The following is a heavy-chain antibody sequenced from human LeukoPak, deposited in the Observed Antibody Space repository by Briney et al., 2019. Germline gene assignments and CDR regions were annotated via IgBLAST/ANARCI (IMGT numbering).Heavy chain of an antibody. CDR3: ARGPDSFTMIVVGFDY. CDR1: GFTFSSYG. J-gene: IGHJ4*02. CDR2: ISYDGNNK. Sequence: GGSLRLSCAASGFTFSSYGMHWVRQAPGKGLEWVAVISYDGNNKYYADSVKGRFTISRDNSKNTLYLQMNSLRAEDTAVYYCARGPDSFTMIVVGFDYWGQGTLVTVSS. V-gene: IGHV3-30*03. D-gene: IGHD3-22*01.